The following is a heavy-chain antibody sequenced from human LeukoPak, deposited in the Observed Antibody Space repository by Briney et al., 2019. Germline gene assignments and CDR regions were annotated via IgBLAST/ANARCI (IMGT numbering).Heavy chain of an antibody. Sequence: PGGSLRLSCAASGFTFSTYEINWVRQAPGKGLEWLSHISTSGSSIHYADSVKGRFTISRDNAKNSLYLQMNSLRVEDTAVYYCARDATTELGTAYMDVWGKGTTVTISS. CDR2: ISTSGSSI. J-gene: IGHJ6*03. V-gene: IGHV3-48*03. CDR3: ARDATTELGTAYMDV. CDR1: GFTFSTYE. D-gene: IGHD6-13*01.